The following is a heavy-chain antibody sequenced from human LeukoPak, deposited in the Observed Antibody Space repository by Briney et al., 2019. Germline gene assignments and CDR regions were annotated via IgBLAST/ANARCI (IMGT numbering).Heavy chain of an antibody. V-gene: IGHV3-48*04. Sequence: GGSLRLSCAASGFTFSSYSMNWVRQAPGKGLEWVSYISSSSSTIYYADSVKGRFTISRDNAKNSLYLQMNSLRAEDTAVYYCARDKRSATVFGMDVWGQGTTVTVSS. CDR1: GFTFSSYS. D-gene: IGHD4-17*01. J-gene: IGHJ6*02. CDR3: ARDKRSATVFGMDV. CDR2: ISSSSSTI.